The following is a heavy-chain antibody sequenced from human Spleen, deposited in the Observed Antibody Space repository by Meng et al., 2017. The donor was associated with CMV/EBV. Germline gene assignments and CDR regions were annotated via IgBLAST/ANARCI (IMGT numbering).Heavy chain of an antibody. J-gene: IGHJ6*02. D-gene: IGHD6-19*01. CDR3: ARERWLNYYYGMDV. Sequence: GESLKISCAASGFTFSSYEMNWVRQAPGKGLEWVSYISSSGSTIYYADSVKGRFTISRDNAKNSLYLQMNSLRAEDTAVYYCARERWLNYYYGMDVWGQGTTVTVSS. CDR2: ISSSGSTI. CDR1: GFTFSSYE. V-gene: IGHV3-48*03.